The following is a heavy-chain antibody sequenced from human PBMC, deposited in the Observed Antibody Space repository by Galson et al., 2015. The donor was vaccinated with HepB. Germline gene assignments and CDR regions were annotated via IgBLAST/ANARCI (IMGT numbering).Heavy chain of an antibody. D-gene: IGHD3-10*01. V-gene: IGHV3-23*01. CDR3: AKSITMVRGPFDY. J-gene: IGHJ4*02. Sequence: SLRLSCAASGFTFSSYAMSWVRQAPGKGLEWVSAISGSGGSTYYADSVKGRFTISRDNSKNTLYLQMNSLRAEDTAVYYCAKSITMVRGPFDYWGQGTLVTVSS. CDR2: ISGSGGST. CDR1: GFTFSSYA.